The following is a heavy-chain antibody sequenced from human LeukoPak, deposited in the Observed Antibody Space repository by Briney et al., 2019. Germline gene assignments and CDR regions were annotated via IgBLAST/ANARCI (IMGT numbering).Heavy chain of an antibody. V-gene: IGHV4-39*01. Sequence: PSETLSLTCTVSGGSISSSSYYWGWIRQPPGKGLEWIGSIYYSGSTYYNPSLKSRVTISVDTSKNQFSLKLSSVTAADTAVYYCAGTIAAAGTPYNWFDPWGQGTLVTVSS. CDR2: IYYSGST. J-gene: IGHJ5*02. D-gene: IGHD6-13*01. CDR1: GGSISSSSYY. CDR3: AGTIAAAGTPYNWFDP.